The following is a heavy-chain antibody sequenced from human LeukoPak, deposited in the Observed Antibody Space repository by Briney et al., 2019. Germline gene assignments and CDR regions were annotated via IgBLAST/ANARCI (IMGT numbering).Heavy chain of an antibody. Sequence: PGGSLRLSCAASVFTFSSYAMSWVRQAPGKGLEWVSAISGSGGSTYYADSVKGRFTISRDNSKNTLYLQMKSLRAEDTAVYYCAKEGSYYYDSSGYYADYWGQGTLVTFSS. CDR1: VFTFSSYA. CDR3: AKEGSYYYDSSGYYADY. D-gene: IGHD3-22*01. V-gene: IGHV3-23*01. J-gene: IGHJ4*02. CDR2: ISGSGGST.